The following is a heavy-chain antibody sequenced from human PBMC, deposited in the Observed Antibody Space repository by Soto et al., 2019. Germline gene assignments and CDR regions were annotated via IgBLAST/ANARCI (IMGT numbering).Heavy chain of an antibody. J-gene: IGHJ4*02. Sequence: QPGGSLRLSCVGSGFSFSSYEMSWVRQAAGKGLEWVSRVSLTGDRTNYAGSVKGRFTVSRDNFKNTLYLEMGSLRPEDTAIYYCARGGGYCTPTSCAIDSWGRGTPVTVSS. CDR3: ARGGGYCTPTSCAIDS. D-gene: IGHD2-8*01. V-gene: IGHV3-23*01. CDR2: VSLTGDRT. CDR1: GFSFSSYE.